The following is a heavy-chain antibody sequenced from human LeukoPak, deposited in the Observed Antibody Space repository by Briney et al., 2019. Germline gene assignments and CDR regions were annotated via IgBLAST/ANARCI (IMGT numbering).Heavy chain of an antibody. V-gene: IGHV3-74*01. Sequence: GAPLRLSCAASGFSFSSYWMHWVRQAGGKGLVWVSRINSDGSSTSYADSVKGRFTISRDNAKNTLYLQMNTLRAEDTAVYYCAREVVGATAEFDYWGQGTLVTVSS. CDR2: INSDGSST. CDR3: AREVVGATAEFDY. J-gene: IGHJ4*02. CDR1: GFSFSSYW. D-gene: IGHD1-26*01.